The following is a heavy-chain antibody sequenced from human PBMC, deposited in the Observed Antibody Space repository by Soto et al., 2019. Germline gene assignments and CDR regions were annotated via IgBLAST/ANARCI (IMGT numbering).Heavy chain of an antibody. J-gene: IGHJ3*02. CDR3: AHPRGYGVFDAYDI. CDR2: ISGDGGVT. D-gene: IGHD4-17*01. CDR1: GYTFGTYA. V-gene: IGHV3-23*01. Sequence: GGCMRLSCAACGYTFGTYAMSWVRQATGEGLEWVSAISGDGGVTHYADTVKGRFTIYRDNPRKTMYLQMNRLRTDDTAVYYCAHPRGYGVFDAYDIWGQGAMVTVSS.